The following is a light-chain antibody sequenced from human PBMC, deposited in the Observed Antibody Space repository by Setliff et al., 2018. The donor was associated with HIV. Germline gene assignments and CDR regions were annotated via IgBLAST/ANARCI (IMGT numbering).Light chain of an antibody. J-gene: IGLJ1*01. V-gene: IGLV1-44*01. CDR2: RNN. CDR1: SSNIESNT. Sequence: QSVLTQPPSASGTTGQRVTISCSGSSSNIESNTVNWYQQLPGTAPKLLIYRNNQRPSGVPDRFSGSKSGTSASLAISGLQSEDEADYYCAAWDDSLNGGYVFGTWTKVTVL. CDR3: AAWDDSLNGGYV.